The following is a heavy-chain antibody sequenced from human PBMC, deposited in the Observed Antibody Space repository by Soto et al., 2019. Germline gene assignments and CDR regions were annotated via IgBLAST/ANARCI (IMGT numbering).Heavy chain of an antibody. J-gene: IGHJ4*02. CDR3: ARASGWYVSDY. D-gene: IGHD6-19*01. Sequence: QVQLVQSGAEEKKPGASVKVSCKASGYTFTSYAMHWVRQAPGQRLEWMGWINAGNGNTKYSQKFQGRVTIARDTSASTAYMELSSLRSEDTAVYYCARASGWYVSDYWGQGTLVTVSS. V-gene: IGHV1-3*05. CDR2: INAGNGNT. CDR1: GYTFTSYA.